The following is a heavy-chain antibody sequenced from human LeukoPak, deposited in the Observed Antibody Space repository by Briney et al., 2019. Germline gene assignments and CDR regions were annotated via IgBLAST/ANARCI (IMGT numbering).Heavy chain of an antibody. CDR3: ATASRPGGFYYSYMDL. CDR2: LDRSDGEI. Sequence: ASVKVSCKVSGYRLTQLSMHWVRQAPGKGLEWMGGLDRSDGEIKYGQRFQGSVSMTEDTSTDTAYMELSRLTSEDTAIYYCATASRPGGFYYSYMDLRGKGTMVTVSS. CDR1: GYRLTQLS. D-gene: IGHD6-6*01. J-gene: IGHJ6*03. V-gene: IGHV1-24*01.